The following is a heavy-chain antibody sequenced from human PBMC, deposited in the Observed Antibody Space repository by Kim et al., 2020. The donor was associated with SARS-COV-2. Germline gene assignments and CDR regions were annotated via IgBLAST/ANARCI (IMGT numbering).Heavy chain of an antibody. CDR2: ISYDGSNK. D-gene: IGHD1-1*01. CDR3: ARDTRGLMGDY. J-gene: IGHJ4*02. V-gene: IGHV3-30-3*01. CDR1: GFTFSSYA. Sequence: GGSLRLSCAASGFTFSSYAMHWVRQAPGKGLEWVAVISYDGSNKYYADSVKGRFTISRDNSKNTLYLQMNSLRAEDTAVYYCARDTRGLMGDYWGQGTLVTVSS.